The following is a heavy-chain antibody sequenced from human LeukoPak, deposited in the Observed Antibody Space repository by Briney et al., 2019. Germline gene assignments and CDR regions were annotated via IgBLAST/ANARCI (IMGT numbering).Heavy chain of an antibody. V-gene: IGHV5-51*01. J-gene: IGHJ4*02. CDR2: THPGDSDT. Sequence: GESLKISCTASGYTFTSYWIGWVRQMPGKGLEWMGITHPGDSDTRYSPSFQGQVTISADTSISTACLQWSSLKASDTAIYYCARSGMVANHFLDYWGQGTLVTVSS. D-gene: IGHD5-12*01. CDR3: ARSGMVANHFLDY. CDR1: GYTFTSYW.